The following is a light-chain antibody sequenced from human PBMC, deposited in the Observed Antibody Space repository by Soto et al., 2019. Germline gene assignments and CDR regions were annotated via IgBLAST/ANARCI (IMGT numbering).Light chain of an antibody. CDR2: GAS. V-gene: IGKV3-15*01. CDR3: QQYNNWLRT. CDR1: QSVSSS. J-gene: IGKJ1*01. Sequence: EIVMTQSPATLSVSPGERATLSCRASQSVSSSLAWYQQKPGQAPRLLIYGASTRATGIPARFSGSGSGTEFTLTISSLQSEDFAAYYCQQYNNWLRTFGHGTKVEI.